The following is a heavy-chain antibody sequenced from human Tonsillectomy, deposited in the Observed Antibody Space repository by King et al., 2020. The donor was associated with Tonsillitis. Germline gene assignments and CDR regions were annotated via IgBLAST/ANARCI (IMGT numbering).Heavy chain of an antibody. CDR2: ISFDATRQ. V-gene: IGHV3-33*05. J-gene: IGHJ4*02. CDR3: AREGLYSSAWGIDY. D-gene: IGHD6-19*01. CDR1: GFAFKSYG. Sequence: QLVQSGGGVVQPGGSLRLSCASSGFAFKSYGMHWVRQAPGKGLEWVAVISFDATRQNYADSVKGRFTISRDNAKNTLYLQMNSLTAEDTAVYYCAREGLYSSAWGIDYWGRGSLVTVSS.